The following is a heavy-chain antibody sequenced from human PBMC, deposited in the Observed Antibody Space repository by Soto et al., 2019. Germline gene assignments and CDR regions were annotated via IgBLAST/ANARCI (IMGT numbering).Heavy chain of an antibody. CDR3: ARELGCCVGGSCYPRWFDP. J-gene: IGHJ5*02. CDR2: MYYSGST. D-gene: IGHD2-15*01. CDR1: GGSISSGDYY. V-gene: IGHV4-30-4*01. Sequence: QVQLQESGPGLVKPSQTLSLTCTVSGGSISSGDYYWSWIRQPPGKGLEWIGYMYYSGSTYYNLSLKSRVTISIDTSKNQFSLKLSSVTAADTAVYYCARELGCCVGGSCYPRWFDPWGQGTLVTVSS.